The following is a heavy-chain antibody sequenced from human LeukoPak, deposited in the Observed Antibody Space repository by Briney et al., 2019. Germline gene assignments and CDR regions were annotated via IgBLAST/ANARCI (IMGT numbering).Heavy chain of an antibody. D-gene: IGHD6-13*01. J-gene: IGHJ4*02. CDR1: GFTFSSYA. Sequence: GGSLRPSCAATGFTFSSYAMHCVRQAPGKGLEWVTVTWYDGSNSQYADSVKGRFSISRDNSKNTLYLQMNSLTAEDTAVYYCAKDGQSYSNTTPHYWGQGTLVTVSS. CDR3: AKDGQSYSNTTPHY. CDR2: TWYDGSNS. V-gene: IGHV3-33*06.